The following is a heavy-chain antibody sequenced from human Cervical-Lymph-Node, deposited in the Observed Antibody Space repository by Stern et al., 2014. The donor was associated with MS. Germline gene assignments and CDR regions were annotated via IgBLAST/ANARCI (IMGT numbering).Heavy chain of an antibody. Sequence: QLVQSGGGLVKPGGSLRLSCAASGFSFSDYYMSWIRQAPGKGLEWVTYISGSTRYTKYADSVKGRFTISRDNTKNSLYLQMNSLSAEDTAVYYCARGYSSGWYAGSDYWGQGSLVTVSS. V-gene: IGHV3-11*06. CDR3: ARGYSSGWYAGSDY. CDR1: GFSFSDYY. J-gene: IGHJ4*02. CDR2: ISGSTRYT. D-gene: IGHD6-19*01.